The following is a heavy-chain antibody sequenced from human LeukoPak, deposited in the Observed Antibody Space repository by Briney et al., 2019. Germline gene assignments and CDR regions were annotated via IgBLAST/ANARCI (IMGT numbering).Heavy chain of an antibody. D-gene: IGHD3-22*01. CDR3: AKGYYDSSGYYYGGDYFDY. CDR1: GFTFSSYA. J-gene: IGHJ4*02. V-gene: IGHV3-23*01. Sequence: GGSLRLSCAASGFTFSSYAMSWVRQAPGKGLEWVSAISGSGGSTYYADSVKGRFTISRDNSKNTLYLQMNSLRAEDTAVYYCAKGYYDSSGYYYGGDYFDYWGQGTLVTVSS. CDR2: ISGSGGST.